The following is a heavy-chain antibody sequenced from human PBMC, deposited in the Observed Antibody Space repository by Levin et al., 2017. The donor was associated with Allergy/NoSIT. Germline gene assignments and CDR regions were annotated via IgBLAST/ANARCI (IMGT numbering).Heavy chain of an antibody. J-gene: IGHJ4*02. Sequence: ASVKVSCKASGYTFTSFDINWVRQATGQRLEWLGWMNPNNGNTGYAQKFQGRVTMTRDSSMTTAYMELTSLRSEDTAVYYCVRGTFLTRPWYSEFPPYYFDSWGQGTRVTVSS. D-gene: IGHD6-13*01. CDR2: MNPNNGNT. V-gene: IGHV1-8*01. CDR3: VRGTFLTRPWYSEFPPYYFDS. CDR1: GYTFTSFD.